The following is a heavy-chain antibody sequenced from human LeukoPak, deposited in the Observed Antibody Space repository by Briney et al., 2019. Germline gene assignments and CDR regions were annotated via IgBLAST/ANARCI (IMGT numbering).Heavy chain of an antibody. D-gene: IGHD6-13*01. CDR1: GYTFTSYD. V-gene: IGHV1-8*01. Sequence: ASVKVSCKASGYTFTSYDINWVRQATGQGLEWMGWMNPNSGNTGYAQKFQGRVTMTRNTSISTAYMEPSSLRSEDTAVYYCARVYSSSWLLPHYYYYYGMDVWGQGTTVTVSS. CDR2: MNPNSGNT. J-gene: IGHJ6*02. CDR3: ARVYSSSWLLPHYYYYYGMDV.